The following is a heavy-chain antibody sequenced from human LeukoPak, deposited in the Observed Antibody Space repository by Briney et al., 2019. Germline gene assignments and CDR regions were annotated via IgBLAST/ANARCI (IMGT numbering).Heavy chain of an antibody. D-gene: IGHD5-24*01. CDR1: GLTFSDFG. V-gene: IGHV3-30*02. CDR2: IRYDGSDK. CDR3: AKRSDDNYFHY. Sequence: GRSLRLSCAAAGLTFSDFGMHWVRQAPGKGLEWVAFIRYDGSDKNYADSVKGRFTISRDNSKNTLYLQMNILSAEDMAVFYCAKRSDDNYFHYWGQGALVTVSS. J-gene: IGHJ4*02.